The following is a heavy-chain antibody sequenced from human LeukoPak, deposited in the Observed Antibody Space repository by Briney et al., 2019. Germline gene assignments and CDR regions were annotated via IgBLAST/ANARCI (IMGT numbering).Heavy chain of an antibody. CDR3: ARDWVTMVRGVILSNWFDP. J-gene: IGHJ5*02. CDR1: GGTFSSYA. V-gene: IGHV1-69*13. CDR2: IIPIFGTA. Sequence: ASVKVSCKASGGTFSSYAISWVRQAPGQGLEWMGGIIPIFGTANYAQKFQGRVTITADESTSTAYMGLSSLRPEDTAVYYCARDWVTMVRGVILSNWFDPWGQGTLVTVSS. D-gene: IGHD3-10*01.